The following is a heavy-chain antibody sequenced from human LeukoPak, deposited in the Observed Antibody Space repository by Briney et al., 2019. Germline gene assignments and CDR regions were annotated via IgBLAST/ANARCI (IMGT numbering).Heavy chain of an antibody. CDR1: GFTFSDYY. V-gene: IGHV3-11*01. J-gene: IGHJ4*02. Sequence: GGSLRLSCAASGFTFSDYYMSWIRQAPGKGLEWVSYISSSGSTIYYADSVKGRFTISRDNAKNSLYLQMNSLRAEDTAVYYCARDAQGDFDWVRSFDYWGQGTLVTVSS. CDR3: ARDAQGDFDWVRSFDY. CDR2: ISSSGSTI. D-gene: IGHD3-9*01.